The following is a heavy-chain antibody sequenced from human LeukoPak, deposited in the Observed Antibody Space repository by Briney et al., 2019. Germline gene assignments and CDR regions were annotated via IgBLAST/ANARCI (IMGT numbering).Heavy chain of an antibody. V-gene: IGHV4-39*01. D-gene: IGHD3-3*01. Sequence: PSETLSLTCTVSGGSISSSSYYWGWIRQPPGKGLEWIGSIYYSGSTYYNPSLKSRVTISVDTSKNQLSLKLSSVTAADTAVYYCARHQLPEWFFPGGYNWFDPWGQGTLVTVSS. J-gene: IGHJ5*02. CDR2: IYYSGST. CDR1: GGSISSSSYY. CDR3: ARHQLPEWFFPGGYNWFDP.